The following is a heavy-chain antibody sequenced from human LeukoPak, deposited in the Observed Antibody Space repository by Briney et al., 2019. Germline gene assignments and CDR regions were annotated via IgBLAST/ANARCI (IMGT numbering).Heavy chain of an antibody. CDR1: GFTFSSYA. V-gene: IGHV3-23*01. D-gene: IGHD3-16*02. CDR3: ATYDYVWGRYRLAQSDY. Sequence: GGSLRLSCAASGFTFSSYAMSWVRQLPGKGLEWLSYINDSGGSTYYADSVKGRFVTSRDNSKNSLYLQINSLRAEDTAIYYCATYDYVWGRYRLAQSDYWGQGTLVTVSS. J-gene: IGHJ4*02. CDR2: INDSGGST.